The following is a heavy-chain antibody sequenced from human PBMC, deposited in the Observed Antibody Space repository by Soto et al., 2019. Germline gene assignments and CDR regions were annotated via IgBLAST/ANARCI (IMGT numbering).Heavy chain of an antibody. CDR2: INHSGST. V-gene: IGHV4-34*01. Sequence: QVQLQQWGAGLLKPSETLSLTCAVYGGSFSGYYWSWIRQPPGKGLEWIGEINHSGSTNYNPSLKSRVTISVDTSKNQFSLKLGSVTAADTAVYYCARGGYCSSTSCFKAAFDIWGQGTMVTVSS. CDR3: ARGGYCSSTSCFKAAFDI. J-gene: IGHJ3*02. CDR1: GGSFSGYY. D-gene: IGHD2-2*01.